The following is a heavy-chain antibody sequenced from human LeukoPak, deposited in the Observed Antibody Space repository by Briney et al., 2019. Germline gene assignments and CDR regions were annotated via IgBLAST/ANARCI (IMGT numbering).Heavy chain of an antibody. CDR1: GYTFTGYY. CDR2: INLNSGGT. V-gene: IGHV1-2*02. J-gene: IGHJ5*02. Sequence: GASVKVSCKASGYTFTGYYMHWVRQAPGQGLEWMGWINLNSGGTNYAQKFQGRVTMTRDTSISTAYMERSRLRSDDTAVYYCARGASPYCSKGVCEFDPWGQGTLVTVSS. CDR3: ARGASPYCSKGVCEFDP. D-gene: IGHD2-2*01.